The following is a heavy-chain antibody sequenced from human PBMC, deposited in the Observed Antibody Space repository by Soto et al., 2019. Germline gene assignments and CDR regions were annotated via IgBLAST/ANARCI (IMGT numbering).Heavy chain of an antibody. J-gene: IGHJ4*02. Sequence: QLQLQESGPGLVKPSETLSLTCTVSGGSISSSSYYWGWIRQPPGKGLEWIGSIYYSGSTYYNPSLKSRVTISVDTSKNQCSLKQSSVTAADTAVYYCARHTPAISISDHWGQGTLVTVSS. CDR2: IYYSGST. V-gene: IGHV4-39*01. D-gene: IGHD2-15*01. CDR3: ARHTPAISISDH. CDR1: GGSISSSSYY.